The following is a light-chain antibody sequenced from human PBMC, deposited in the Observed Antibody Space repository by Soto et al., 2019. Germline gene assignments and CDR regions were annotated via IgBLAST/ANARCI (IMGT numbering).Light chain of an antibody. CDR3: QQRSDWPLT. CDR2: GAS. J-gene: IGKJ4*01. Sequence: ETVLTQSPGTLSLSPGARATLSCSASQSVSSSYLAWYQQKPGQAPTLLIYGASNRATGIPARCSGSGAGTDFTLTISSLEPEDFAVYYCQQRSDWPLTFGGGTKVEIK. CDR1: QSVSSSY. V-gene: IGKV3D-20*02.